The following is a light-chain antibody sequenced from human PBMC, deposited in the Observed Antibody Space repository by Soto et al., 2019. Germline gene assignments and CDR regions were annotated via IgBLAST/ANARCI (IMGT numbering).Light chain of an antibody. V-gene: IGLV2-14*01. CDR2: DVT. CDR3: TSYTTSSTYV. CDR1: SSVVGAYNY. Sequence: QSVLTQTASVFGSPGQSIAISCTGTSSVVGAYNYVFWYQQYPGKAPKLIIYDVTNRPSGVSDRFSGSKSGNTASLTISGLQAEDEADYYCTSYTTSSTYVFGTGTKVTVL. J-gene: IGLJ1*01.